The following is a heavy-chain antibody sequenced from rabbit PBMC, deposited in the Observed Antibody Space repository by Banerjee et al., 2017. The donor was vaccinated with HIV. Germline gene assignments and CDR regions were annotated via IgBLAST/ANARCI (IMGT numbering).Heavy chain of an antibody. CDR1: GFDLSRYYY. D-gene: IGHD6-1*01. CDR2: IYAGSSGSA. Sequence: QQQLVESGGGLVKPEGSLTLTCKASGFDLSRYYYMCWVRQAPGKGLELIACIYAGSSGSACYASWAKGIFTISKTSSTTVTLQMTSLTAADTANYFCARGGYYVYGDAGYAYENFNLWGPGTLVTVS. J-gene: IGHJ4*01. CDR3: ARGGYYVYGDAGYAYENFNL. V-gene: IGHV1S45*01.